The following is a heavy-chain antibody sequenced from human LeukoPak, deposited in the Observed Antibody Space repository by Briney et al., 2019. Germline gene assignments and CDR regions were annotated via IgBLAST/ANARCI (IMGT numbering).Heavy chain of an antibody. D-gene: IGHD3-10*01. CDR3: VRDTDDYYWALDF. V-gene: IGHV6-1*01. J-gene: IGHJ4*02. CDR1: GDSVSNNIAT. CDR2: TYYRSRWGN. Sequence: SQTLSLTCAISGDSVSNNIATWNWVRQSPSRGLEWLGRTYYRSRWGNDYAISVKSRITINPDTSRNQFSLQSNSVTPEDTAVYYCVRDTDDYYWALDFWGQGTPVTVSS.